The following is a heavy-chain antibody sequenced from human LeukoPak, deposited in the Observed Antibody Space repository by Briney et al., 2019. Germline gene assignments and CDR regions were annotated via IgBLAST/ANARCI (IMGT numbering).Heavy chain of an antibody. CDR1: VYTFTSYG. CDR3: ARDSSGYSNDAFDI. D-gene: IGHD3-22*01. CDR2: ISVYNGNT. V-gene: IGHV1-18*01. J-gene: IGHJ3*02. Sequence: ASVKVSCTASVYTFTSYGISWVRQAPGQGLEWMGWISVYNGNTNSPQKLQGRVTTTTDTSTSTAYMELRSLRSDDTAVYYCARDSSGYSNDAFDIWGQGTMVTVSS.